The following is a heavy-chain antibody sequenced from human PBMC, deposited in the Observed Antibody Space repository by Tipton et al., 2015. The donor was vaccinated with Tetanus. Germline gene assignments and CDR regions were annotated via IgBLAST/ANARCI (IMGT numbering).Heavy chain of an antibody. Sequence: SLRLSCAASGFTFDAYDMHWVRQAPNKGLEWVSRINWNSGSIGYADSVKGRFTISRDNSNSTLFLLMNSLGAEDTAVYYCARDLGQSYFDYWGQGTLVTVSS. CDR3: ARDLGQSYFDY. V-gene: IGHV3-9*01. D-gene: IGHD7-27*01. J-gene: IGHJ4*02. CDR2: INWNSGSI. CDR1: GFTFDAYD.